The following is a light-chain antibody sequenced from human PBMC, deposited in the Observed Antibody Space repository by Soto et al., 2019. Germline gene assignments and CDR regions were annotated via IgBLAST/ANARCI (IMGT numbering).Light chain of an antibody. CDR1: QGISSW. CDR3: QQYDNLLIT. V-gene: IGKV1-33*01. CDR2: DAS. Sequence: DIQMTQSPSSVSASVGDRVTITCRASQGISSWLAWYQQKPGKAPKLLIYDASNLETGVPSRFSGSGSGTEFTFTISSLQPEDIATYYCQQYDNLLITFGQGTRLEIK. J-gene: IGKJ5*01.